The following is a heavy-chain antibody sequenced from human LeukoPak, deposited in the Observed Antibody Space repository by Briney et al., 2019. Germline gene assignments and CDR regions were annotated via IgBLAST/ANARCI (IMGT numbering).Heavy chain of an antibody. CDR3: ARGESEWLLSEPYFDY. CDR1: GFTFSSYA. CDR2: ISSNGGST. J-gene: IGHJ4*02. D-gene: IGHD3-3*01. Sequence: GGSLRLSCAASGFTFSSYAMHWVRQAPGKGLEYVSAISSNGGSTYYANSVKGRFTISRDNSKNTLYLQMGGLRAEDMAVYYCARGESEWLLSEPYFDYWGQGTLVTVSS. V-gene: IGHV3-64*01.